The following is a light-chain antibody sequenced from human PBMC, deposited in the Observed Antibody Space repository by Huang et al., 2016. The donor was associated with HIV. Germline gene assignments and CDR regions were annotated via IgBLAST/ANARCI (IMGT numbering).Light chain of an antibody. CDR3: QQYYSSPFT. Sequence: DIVMTQSPDSLAVSLGERATTHCKSSQTILHDSDSRNYLAWYQQKPGQPPKLLIHWASIRKSGVPDRFIGSGSGTDFTLTISSLQAEDVAVYYCQQYYSSPFTFGPGTNVDI. CDR2: WAS. J-gene: IGKJ3*01. V-gene: IGKV4-1*01. CDR1: QTILHDSDSRNY.